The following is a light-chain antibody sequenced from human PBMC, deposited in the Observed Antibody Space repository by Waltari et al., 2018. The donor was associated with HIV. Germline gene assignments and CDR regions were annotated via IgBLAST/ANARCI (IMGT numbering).Light chain of an antibody. CDR2: EVS. V-gene: IGLV2-23*02. CDR3: CSYAGSSTCV. J-gene: IGLJ3*02. CDR1: SSDVGSYNL. Sequence: QSALTQPASVSGSPGQSITISCTGTSSDVGSYNLVSWYQQHPGKAPKLMIYEVSKRPSGVSNRFSGSKSCNTASLTISGLQAEDEADYYCCSYAGSSTCVFGGGTKLTVL.